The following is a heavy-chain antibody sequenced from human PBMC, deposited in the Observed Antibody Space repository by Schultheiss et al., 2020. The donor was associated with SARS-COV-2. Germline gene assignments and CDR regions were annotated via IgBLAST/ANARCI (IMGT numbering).Heavy chain of an antibody. J-gene: IGHJ6*03. V-gene: IGHV1-2*02. CDR2: INPNSGGT. CDR3: ARERIPQRRPYYYYYMDV. Sequence: ASVKVSCKASGGTFSSNAISWVRQAPGQGLEWMGGINPNSGGTNYAQKFQGRVTMTRDTSISTAYMELSRLRSDDTAVYYCARERIPQRRPYYYYYMDVWGKGTTVTVSS. D-gene: IGHD6-25*01. CDR1: GGTFSSNA.